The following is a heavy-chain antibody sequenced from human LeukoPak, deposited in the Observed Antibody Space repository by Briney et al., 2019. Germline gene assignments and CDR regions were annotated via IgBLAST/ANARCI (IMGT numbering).Heavy chain of an antibody. Sequence: GGSLRLSCAASGFTFSSYGMHWVRQAPGKGLEWVAVISYDGSNKYYADSVKGRFTISRDNSKNTLYLQMNSLRAEDTAVYYCAKDDYYDSSGYYGGTYFDYWGQGTLVTVSS. CDR2: ISYDGSNK. D-gene: IGHD3-22*01. CDR3: AKDDYYDSSGYYGGTYFDY. CDR1: GFTFSSYG. J-gene: IGHJ4*02. V-gene: IGHV3-30*18.